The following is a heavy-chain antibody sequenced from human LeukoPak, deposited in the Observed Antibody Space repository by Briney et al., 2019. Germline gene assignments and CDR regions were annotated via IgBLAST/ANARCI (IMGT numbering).Heavy chain of an antibody. CDR3: AKNGEGVDVYCSGGSCSGYLPSNFNYYYYMDV. CDR2: IRYDGSNK. Sequence: PGGSLRLSCAASGFTFSSYGMHWVRQAPGKGLEWVAFIRYDGSNKYYADSVKGRFTISRDNSKNTLYLQMNSLRAEDTAVYYCAKNGEGVDVYCSGGSCSGYLPSNFNYYYYMDVWGKGTTVTISS. CDR1: GFTFSSYG. J-gene: IGHJ6*03. D-gene: IGHD2-15*01. V-gene: IGHV3-30*02.